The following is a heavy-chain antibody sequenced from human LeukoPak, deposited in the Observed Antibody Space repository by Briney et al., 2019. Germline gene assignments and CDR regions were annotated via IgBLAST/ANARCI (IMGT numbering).Heavy chain of an antibody. Sequence: GGSLRLSCAASGFTFSSYAMSWVRQAPGKGLEWVSAISGSGGSTYYADSVKGRFTISRENAKNSLYLQMNSLRAEDTAVYYCARGRGYSSSSFDPWGQGTLVTVSS. CDR3: ARGRGYSSSSFDP. V-gene: IGHV3-23*01. CDR1: GFTFSSYA. CDR2: ISGSGGST. D-gene: IGHD6-13*01. J-gene: IGHJ5*02.